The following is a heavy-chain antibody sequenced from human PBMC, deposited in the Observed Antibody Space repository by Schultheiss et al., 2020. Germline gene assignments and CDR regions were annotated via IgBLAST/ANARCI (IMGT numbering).Heavy chain of an antibody. CDR1: GFTFSNYA. CDR2: IYTDGST. V-gene: IGHV3-66*01. Sequence: GGSLRLSCAASGFTFSNYAMSWVRQAPGKGLEWVSVIYTDGSTYYADSAKGRFSISRDNSKNTLFLQMNSLRAEDTAVYYCAKGPGRIVGSTYNWFDPWGQGTLVTVSS. CDR3: AKGPGRIVGSTYNWFDP. D-gene: IGHD1-26*01. J-gene: IGHJ5*02.